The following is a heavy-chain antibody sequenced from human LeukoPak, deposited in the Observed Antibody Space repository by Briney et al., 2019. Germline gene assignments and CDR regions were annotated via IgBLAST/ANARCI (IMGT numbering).Heavy chain of an antibody. CDR3: ARERQLRFLEWLFFDY. V-gene: IGHV4-34*01. CDR2: INHSGST. J-gene: IGHJ4*02. D-gene: IGHD3-3*01. CDR1: SGSFSGYY. Sequence: SETLSLTCAVYSGSFSGYYWSWIRQPPGKGLEWIGEINHSGSTNYNPSLKSRVTISVDTSKNQFSLKLSSVTAADTAVYYCARERQLRFLEWLFFDYWGQGTLVTVSS.